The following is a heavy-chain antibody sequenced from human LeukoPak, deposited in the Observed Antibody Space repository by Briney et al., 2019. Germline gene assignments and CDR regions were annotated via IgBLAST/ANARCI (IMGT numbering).Heavy chain of an antibody. J-gene: IGHJ4*02. CDR1: GFTLSSYA. D-gene: IGHD6-6*01. V-gene: IGHV3-23*01. CDR3: AKDRGYSSSSTADY. CDR2: ISGSGGST. Sequence: GGSLRLSCAASGFTLSSYAMSWVRQAQGKGLEWVSAISGSGGSTYYADSVKGRFTISRDNSKNTLYLQMNSLRAEDTAVYYCAKDRGYSSSSTADYWGQGTLVTVSS.